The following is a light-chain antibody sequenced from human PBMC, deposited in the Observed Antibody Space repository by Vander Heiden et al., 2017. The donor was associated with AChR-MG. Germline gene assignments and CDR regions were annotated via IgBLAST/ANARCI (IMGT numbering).Light chain of an antibody. J-gene: IGLJ2*01. CDR3: QAWDSNTAV. CDR2: LDT. Sequence: SYELTQPPAVSVSPGQTVSLTCSGDNSVDEHVSWYQQQPGQSHLLVIYLDTKRPSGIPERFSGSSSGSTSTLTISGTQALDEADYYCQAWDSNTAVFGGGTKLTVL. CDR1: NSVDEH. V-gene: IGLV3-1*01.